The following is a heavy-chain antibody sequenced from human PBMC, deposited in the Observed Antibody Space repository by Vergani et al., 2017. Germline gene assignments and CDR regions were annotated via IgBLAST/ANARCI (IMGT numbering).Heavy chain of an antibody. CDR1: GYTFIDYG. CDR2: ISAYNGDT. V-gene: IGHV1-18*01. Sequence: QAHLVQSGTELKKPGASVKVSCKASGYTFIDYGISWVRQAPGQGLEWMGWISAYNGDTNYAHSLQGRLTMTTDTSTTTAYMELRSLRSDDTAVYYCALSHNPGRPDWTFGPWGQGTLVTVSS. J-gene: IGHJ5*02. D-gene: IGHD3-9*01. CDR3: ALSHNPGRPDWTFGP.